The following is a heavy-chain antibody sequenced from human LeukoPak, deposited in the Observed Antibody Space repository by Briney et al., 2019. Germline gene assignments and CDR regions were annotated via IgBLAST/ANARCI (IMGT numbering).Heavy chain of an antibody. V-gene: IGHV3-7*01. Sequence: PGGSLRLSCAASGFTFSRYWMSWVRQAPGKGLEWVANIKEDGSEKYYVDSVKGRFTISRDNAKNSLYLQMNSPRAEDTAVYYCVRDPSYGSSWYYYMDVWGKGTTVTVSS. CDR2: IKEDGSEK. J-gene: IGHJ6*03. CDR1: GFTFSRYW. D-gene: IGHD6-13*01. CDR3: VRDPSYGSSWYYYMDV.